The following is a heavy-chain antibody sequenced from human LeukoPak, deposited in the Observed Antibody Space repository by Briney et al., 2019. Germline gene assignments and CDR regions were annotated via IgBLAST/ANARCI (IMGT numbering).Heavy chain of an antibody. CDR1: GGTFSSYA. CDR2: IIPIFGTA. CDR3: ARDSAFRLLGSRY. J-gene: IGHJ4*02. Sequence: SVKVSCKASGGTFSSYAISWVRQAPGQGLEWMGRIIPIFGTANYAQKFQGRVTITTDESTSTAYMELSSLRSEDTAVYYCARDSAFRLLGSRYWGQGTLVTVSS. V-gene: IGHV1-69*05. D-gene: IGHD3-22*01.